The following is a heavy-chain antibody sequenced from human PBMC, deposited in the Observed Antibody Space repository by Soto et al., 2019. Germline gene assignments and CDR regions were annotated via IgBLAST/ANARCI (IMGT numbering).Heavy chain of an antibody. J-gene: IGHJ6*02. CDR3: AREAGADYYYSMDV. V-gene: IGHV4-59*13. D-gene: IGHD3-10*01. CDR2: IYYSGST. Sequence: PPETLSLTCTVSGGSISSYYWSLIRQPPGKGLEWIGYIYYSGSTKYNPSPKSRVTISVATSKDQFSLKLSSVTAADTAVYYGAREAGADYYYSMDVSAQGTTVTVSS. CDR1: GGSISSYY.